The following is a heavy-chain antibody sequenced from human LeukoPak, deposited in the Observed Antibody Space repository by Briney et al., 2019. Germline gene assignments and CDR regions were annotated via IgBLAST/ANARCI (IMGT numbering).Heavy chain of an antibody. V-gene: IGHV4-34*01. J-gene: IGHJ4*02. Sequence: PSETLSLTCAVYGGSFSGYYWSWIRQPPGKGLEWIGEINHSGSTNYNPSLKSRVTISVDTSKNQFYLKLSSVTAADTAVYYCARGRGSSSFDYWGQGTLVTVSS. CDR2: INHSGST. CDR3: ARGRGSSSFDY. CDR1: GGSFSGYY. D-gene: IGHD1-26*01.